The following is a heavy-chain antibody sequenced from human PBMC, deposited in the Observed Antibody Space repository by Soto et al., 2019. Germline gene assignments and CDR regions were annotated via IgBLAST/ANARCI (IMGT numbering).Heavy chain of an antibody. CDR3: ARAAVGGGSLISKSYYHYGREG. CDR1: GYTFTSYG. Sequence: ASVKVSCKASGYTFTSYGISWVRQAPGQGLEWMGWISAYNGNTNYAQKLQGRVTMTTDTSTSTAYMELRSLRSDDTAVYYCARAAVGGGSLISKSYYHYGREGWQRRTRVAV. V-gene: IGHV1-18*04. D-gene: IGHD2-15*01. CDR2: ISAYNGNT. J-gene: IGHJ6*01.